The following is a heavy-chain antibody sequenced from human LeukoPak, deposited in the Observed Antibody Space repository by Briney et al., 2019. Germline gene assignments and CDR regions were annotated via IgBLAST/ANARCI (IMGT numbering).Heavy chain of an antibody. J-gene: IGHJ6*02. D-gene: IGHD5/OR15-5a*01. CDR3: ARDVSVSGMDV. V-gene: IGHV3-7*01. CDR2: IKGDGSEK. Sequence: GGSLRLSCAASGFTFTDYWMSWVRQAPGKGLEWVANIKGDGSEKYYVDSVKGRFTISRDNPKKSVYLQMNSLRAEDTAIYYCARDVSVSGMDVWGQGTTVTVSS. CDR1: GFTFTDYW.